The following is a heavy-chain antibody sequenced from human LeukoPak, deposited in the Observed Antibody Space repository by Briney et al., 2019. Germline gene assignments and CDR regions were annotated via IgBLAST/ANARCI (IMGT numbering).Heavy chain of an antibody. CDR1: GYTFTSYY. Sequence: ASVKVSCKASGYTFTSYYMHWVRQAPGQGLEWMGGINPSSGSTNYAQKLQGRVTMTRDTSTSTVYMELSSLTSEDTAVYYCARDLNGGGRNGGYYYGMDVWGQGTTVTVSS. CDR3: ARDLNGGGRNGGYYYGMDV. J-gene: IGHJ6*02. CDR2: INPSSGST. D-gene: IGHD2-15*01. V-gene: IGHV1-46*01.